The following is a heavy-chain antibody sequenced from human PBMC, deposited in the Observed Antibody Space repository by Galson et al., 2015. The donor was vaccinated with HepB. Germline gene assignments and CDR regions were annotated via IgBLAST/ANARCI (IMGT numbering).Heavy chain of an antibody. CDR2: INSDGSST. J-gene: IGHJ6*02. D-gene: IGHD3-10*01. V-gene: IGHV3-74*01. CDR1: GFTFSSYW. Sequence: SLRLSCAASGFTFSSYWMHWVRQAPGEGLVWVSRINSDGSSTSYAGSVKGRFTISRDNAKNTLYLQMNSLRAEDTAVYYCAARLLHSGGMDVWGQGTTVTVSS. CDR3: AARLLHSGGMDV.